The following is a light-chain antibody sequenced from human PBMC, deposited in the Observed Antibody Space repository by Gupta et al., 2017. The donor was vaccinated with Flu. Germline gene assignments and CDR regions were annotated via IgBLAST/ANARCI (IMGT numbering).Light chain of an antibody. J-gene: IGLJ3*02. CDR2: EVS. V-gene: IGLV2-8*01. CDR1: SSDVGGYKY. CDR3: SSYAGINHWV. Sequence: SVTIACTGTSSDVGGYKYVSWYQHHPGKAPKLIIYEVSGRPAGVPDRFSGSKSGNTASLTVSGRQAEDEADYYCSSYAGINHWVFGGGTKLTVL.